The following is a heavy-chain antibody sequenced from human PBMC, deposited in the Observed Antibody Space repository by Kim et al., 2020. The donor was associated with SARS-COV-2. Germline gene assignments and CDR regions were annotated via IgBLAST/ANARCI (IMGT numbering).Heavy chain of an antibody. Sequence: TTYSEKFQGRVTITRDTSATTAYMELSSLRSEDTAVYYCARGIAVAATIDYWGQGTLVTVSS. CDR2: T. CDR3: ARGIAVAATIDY. D-gene: IGHD6-13*01. V-gene: IGHV1-3*01. J-gene: IGHJ4*02.